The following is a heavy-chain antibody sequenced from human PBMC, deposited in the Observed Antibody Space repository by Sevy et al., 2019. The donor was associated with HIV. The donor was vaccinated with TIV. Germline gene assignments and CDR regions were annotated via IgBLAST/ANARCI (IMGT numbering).Heavy chain of an antibody. J-gene: IGHJ6*02. CDR1: GFTFSSYA. Sequence: GGSLRLSCAASGFTFSSYAMHWVRQAPGKGLEWVAVISYDGSNKYYADSVKGRFTISGDNSKNTLYLQMNSLRAEDTAGYYCARVGPLVVVTAPYYYGMDVWGQGTTVTVSS. D-gene: IGHD2-21*02. CDR2: ISYDGSNK. V-gene: IGHV3-30-3*01. CDR3: ARVGPLVVVTAPYYYGMDV.